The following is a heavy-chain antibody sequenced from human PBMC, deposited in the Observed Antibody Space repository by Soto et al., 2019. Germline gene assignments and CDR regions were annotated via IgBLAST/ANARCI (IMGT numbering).Heavy chain of an antibody. CDR3: ARDPVTTVTIVFDY. V-gene: IGHV3-30-3*01. Sequence: GGSLRLSWAASGFTFSSYAMHWVRQAPGKGLEWVAVISYDGSNKYYADSVKGRFTISRDNSKNTLYLQMNSLRAEDTAVYYCARDPVTTVTIVFDYWGQGTLVTVSS. D-gene: IGHD4-4*01. CDR1: GFTFSSYA. J-gene: IGHJ4*02. CDR2: ISYDGSNK.